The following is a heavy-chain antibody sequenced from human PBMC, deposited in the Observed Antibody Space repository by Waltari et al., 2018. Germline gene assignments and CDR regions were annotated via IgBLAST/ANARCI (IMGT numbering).Heavy chain of an antibody. CDR1: GASINRAGHP. CDR2: INNSGNT. D-gene: IGHD6-13*01. CDR3: ASSIAAAGTDAFDI. Sequence: QVQLQESGPGLVRPSQTLSLPCRVSGASINRAGHPLSWIRQPAGKGLEWIGRINNSGNTKFNPALESRVTISVDMSKNDFSLTLTSVTAADTAVYYCASSIAAAGTDAFDIWGQGTMVTVSS. J-gene: IGHJ3*02. V-gene: IGHV4-61*02.